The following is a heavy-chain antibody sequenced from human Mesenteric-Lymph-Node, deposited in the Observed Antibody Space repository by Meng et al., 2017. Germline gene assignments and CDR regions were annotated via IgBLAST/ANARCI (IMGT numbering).Heavy chain of an antibody. CDR3: AKDVEDFWSAYYNPQVFDY. V-gene: IGHV3-23*01. CDR2: VSGSGGNV. CDR1: GFTFSKHA. Sequence: GGSLRLSCAASGFTFSKHAMYWVRQSPEKGLEWVSTVSGSGGNVYYADSVKGRFTVSRDNSKNTLYLQMNSLRVEDTAVYYCAKDVEDFWSAYYNPQVFDYWGQGTPVTVSS. D-gene: IGHD3-3*01. J-gene: IGHJ4*02.